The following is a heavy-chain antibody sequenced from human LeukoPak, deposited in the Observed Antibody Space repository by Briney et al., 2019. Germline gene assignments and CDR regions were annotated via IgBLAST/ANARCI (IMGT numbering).Heavy chain of an antibody. CDR1: GFTFSIYA. D-gene: IGHD2-2*01. CDR2: ISSSSSTI. CDR3: ARDGPYCSSTSCYGPGDYMDV. V-gene: IGHV3-48*01. J-gene: IGHJ6*03. Sequence: GGSLRLSCAASGFTFSIYAMSRVRQAPGKGLEWVSYISSSSSTIYYADSVKGRFTISRDNAENSLYLQMNSLRAEDTAVYYCARDGPYCSSTSCYGPGDYMDVWGKGTTVTVSS.